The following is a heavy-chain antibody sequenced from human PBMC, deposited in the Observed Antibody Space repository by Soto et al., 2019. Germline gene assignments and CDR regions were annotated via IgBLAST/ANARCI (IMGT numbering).Heavy chain of an antibody. V-gene: IGHV1-69*01. Sequence: QMQLVQSGAEGKERGSSVKISCKTSGGTVNTYALTWVRQAPGQGLEWIGGIIPIFGIKNVAQRFQGRVTINADESLTTAYMEMTSLRSDDTAVYYCAKEAGDHWGQGTLVTVSS. J-gene: IGHJ4*02. CDR2: IIPIFGIK. CDR3: AKEAGDH. CDR1: GGTVNTYA. D-gene: IGHD3-10*01.